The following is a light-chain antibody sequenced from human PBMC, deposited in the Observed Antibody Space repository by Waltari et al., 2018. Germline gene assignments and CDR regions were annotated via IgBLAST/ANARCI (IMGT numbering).Light chain of an antibody. V-gene: IGKV1-33*01. J-gene: IGKJ1*01. Sequence: DIQMTQSPSSLSASVGDRVTITCQAIGDINNYLNWYQQKPGKAPKLLIYDASTLETGVPSRFSGSGSGTDFVFTISRLQPEDIATYYCQHYDGVPPWTFGQGTRVDFK. CDR3: QHYDGVPPWT. CDR1: GDINNY. CDR2: DAS.